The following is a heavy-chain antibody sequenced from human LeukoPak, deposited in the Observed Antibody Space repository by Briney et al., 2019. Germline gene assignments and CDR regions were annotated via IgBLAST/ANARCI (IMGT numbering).Heavy chain of an antibody. CDR1: GGSISSSSYY. CDR2: IYYSGST. J-gene: IGHJ5*02. D-gene: IGHD3-3*01. CDR3: ARHRYDFWSGYFRPNWFDP. V-gene: IGHV4-39*01. Sequence: SETLSLTCTVSGGSISSSSYYWGWIRQPPGKGLEWIGSIYYSGSTYYNPSPKSRVTISVDTSKNQFSLKLSSVTAADTAVYYCARHRYDFWSGYFRPNWFDPWGQGTLVTVSS.